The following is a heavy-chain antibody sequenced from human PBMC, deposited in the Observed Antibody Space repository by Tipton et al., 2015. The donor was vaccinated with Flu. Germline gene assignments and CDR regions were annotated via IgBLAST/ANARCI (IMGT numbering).Heavy chain of an antibody. CDR3: ARRGPSGSSAGGVWSSDSFDI. CDR2: VYYTGYT. D-gene: IGHD2-8*02. CDR1: GGSINNYF. Sequence: TLSLTCSVSGGSINNYFWSWIRQPPGKGLEWIGYVYYTGYTKYNPSLKTRVTISRDTSQNQLSLKLSSVTAADTAVYFCARRGPSGSSAGGVWSSDSFDIWGQGRMVTVSS. V-gene: IGHV4-59*08. J-gene: IGHJ3*02.